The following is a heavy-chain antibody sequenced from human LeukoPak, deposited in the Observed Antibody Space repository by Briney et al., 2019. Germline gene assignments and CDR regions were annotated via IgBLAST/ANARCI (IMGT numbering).Heavy chain of an antibody. J-gene: IGHJ5*02. V-gene: IGHV3-23*01. CDR1: GFIFSSEA. CDR3: VKEGAYAALNS. D-gene: IGHD3-16*01. Sequence: SGGSLRLSCAASGFIFSSEAMNWVRQDPGKGLDWVSGIAGSGGSTHYADSLKGRFTISRDNSKNTLSLQMSRLTAEDTAVYYCVKEGAYAALNSWGQGTLVTVSS. CDR2: IAGSGGST.